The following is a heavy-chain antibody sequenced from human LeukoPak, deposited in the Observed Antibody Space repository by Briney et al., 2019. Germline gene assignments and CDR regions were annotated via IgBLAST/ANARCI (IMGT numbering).Heavy chain of an antibody. CDR1: GGTFSSYA. D-gene: IGHD2-15*01. J-gene: IGHJ4*02. V-gene: IGHV1-69*05. Sequence: ASVKVSCKASGGTFSSYAISWVRQAPGQGLEWMGGIIPIFGTANYAQKFQGRVTITTDESMSTAYMELSSLRSEDTAVYYCATQELLYCSGGSCSFDYWGQGTLVTVSS. CDR3: ATQELLYCSGGSCSFDY. CDR2: IIPIFGTA.